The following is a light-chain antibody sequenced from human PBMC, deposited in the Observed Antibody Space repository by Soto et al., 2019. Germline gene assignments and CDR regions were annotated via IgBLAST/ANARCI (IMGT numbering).Light chain of an antibody. CDR3: VAWDDSLNGWV. Sequence: QSVLTQPPSASGTPGQRVTISCSGSSSNIGSNIVNWYQQFPGTAPKLLIYSNNQRPSGVPDRFSGSKSGTSASLAISGLQSEDEADYYCVAWDDSLNGWVFGGGTKLTVL. CDR1: SSNIGSNI. CDR2: SNN. V-gene: IGLV1-44*01. J-gene: IGLJ3*02.